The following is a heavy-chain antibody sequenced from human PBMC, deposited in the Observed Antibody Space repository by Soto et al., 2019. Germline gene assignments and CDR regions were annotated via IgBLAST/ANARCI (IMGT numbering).Heavy chain of an antibody. J-gene: IGHJ4*02. D-gene: IGHD2-2*01. CDR1: GFTFSSYA. Sequence: GGSLRLSCAASGFTFSSYAMSWVRQAPGKGLEWVSAISGSGGSTYYADSVKGQFTISRDNSKNTLYLQMNSLRAEDTAVYYCAKVPTRFVVVPAASILWDYWGQGTLVTVSS. CDR2: ISGSGGST. CDR3: AKVPTRFVVVPAASILWDY. V-gene: IGHV3-23*01.